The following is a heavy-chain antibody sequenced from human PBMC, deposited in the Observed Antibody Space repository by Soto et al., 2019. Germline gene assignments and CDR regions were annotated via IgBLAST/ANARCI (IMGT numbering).Heavy chain of an antibody. CDR3: ARGLITGSHYSGGWYYFDS. CDR2: INHSGSA. CDR1: GESFSGYI. Sequence: SETLSLTCAVYGESFSGYIWTWIRQTPGKGLQWIGQINHSGSAYYNPSLKSRVTISVHTSNSQFSLELSSVTAADTAVCYCARGLITGSHYSGGWYYFDSWGQGTQVTVSS. V-gene: IGHV4-34*01. D-gene: IGHD6-19*01. J-gene: IGHJ4*02.